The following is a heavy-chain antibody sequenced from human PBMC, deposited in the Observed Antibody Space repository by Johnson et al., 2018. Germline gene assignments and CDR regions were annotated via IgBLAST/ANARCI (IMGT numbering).Heavy chain of an antibody. D-gene: IGHD3-22*01. CDR3: AVDTSGYYWFDP. CDR2: IYYTGST. CDR1: GGSISSSTYY. Sequence: QVQLQESGPGLVKPSETLSLTCSVSGGSISSSTYYWGWIRQPPGKGLEWIGSIYYTGSTYYNPSLKSRVTISVDTSRNEFSLKLSSVTAADTAVYYCAVDTSGYYWFDPWGQGTLVTVSS. V-gene: IGHV4-39*07. J-gene: IGHJ5*02.